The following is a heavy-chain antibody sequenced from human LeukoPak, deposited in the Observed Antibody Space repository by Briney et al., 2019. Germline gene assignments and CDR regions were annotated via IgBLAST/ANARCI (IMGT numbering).Heavy chain of an antibody. CDR2: MNPKSGNS. CDR3: ARGDLDWLPLWFDP. J-gene: IGHJ5*02. Sequence: ASVKVSCKASGYTFTGYEIHWVRQAPGQGLEWMGWMNPKSGNSAYAQKFQGRVTMTRNTSISTAYMELRSLMSEDTAMYYCARGDLDWLPLWFDPWGQGTLVTVSS. D-gene: IGHD3-9*01. V-gene: IGHV1-8*02. CDR1: GYTFTGYE.